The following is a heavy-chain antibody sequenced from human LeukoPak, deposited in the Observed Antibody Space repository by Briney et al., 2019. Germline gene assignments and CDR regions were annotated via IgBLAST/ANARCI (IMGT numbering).Heavy chain of an antibody. J-gene: IGHJ4*02. CDR3: ASGYSYGDFDY. CDR1: GFTFSNYY. D-gene: IGHD5-18*01. Sequence: PGGSLRLSCEASGFTFSNYYMSWIRQPPGKGLEWIGYIYYSGSTNYNPSLKSRVTISVDTSKSQFSLKLSSVTAADTAVYYCASGYSYGDFDYWGQGTLVTVSS. CDR2: IYYSGST. V-gene: IGHV4-59*01.